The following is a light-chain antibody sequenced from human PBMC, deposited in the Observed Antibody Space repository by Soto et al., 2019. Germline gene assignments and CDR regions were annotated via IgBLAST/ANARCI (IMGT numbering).Light chain of an antibody. CDR1: SSNIGAGYD. Sequence: QSVLTQPPSVSGAPGQRVTISCTGSSSNIGAGYDVHWYQQLPGTAPKLLIYGNSNRPSGVPDRFSGSKSGTSASLAITGLQAEDEADYYYQSYDSSLSGYVFGTGTKATV. CDR3: QSYDSSLSGYV. J-gene: IGLJ1*01. V-gene: IGLV1-40*01. CDR2: GNS.